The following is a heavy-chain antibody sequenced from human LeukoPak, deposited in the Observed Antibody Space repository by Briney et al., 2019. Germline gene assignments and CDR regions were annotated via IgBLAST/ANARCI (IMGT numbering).Heavy chain of an antibody. CDR1: GGSISSSSYY. CDR2: IYYSGST. J-gene: IGHJ5*02. V-gene: IGHV4-31*03. Sequence: SETLTLTCTVSGGSISSSSYYWSWIRQHPGKGLEWIGYIYYSGSTYYNPSLKSRVSISVDTSKNQFSLKLSSVTAADTAVYYCARGTYDSSGYYSPDWFDPWGQGTLVTVSS. CDR3: ARGTYDSSGYYSPDWFDP. D-gene: IGHD3-22*01.